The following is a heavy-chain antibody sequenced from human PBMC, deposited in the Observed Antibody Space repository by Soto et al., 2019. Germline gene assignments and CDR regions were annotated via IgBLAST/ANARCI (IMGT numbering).Heavy chain of an antibody. V-gene: IGHV3-21*06. D-gene: IGHD3-10*01. CDR3: ARDIGEMSAV. CDR1: GFTFSSST. Sequence: GSLRLSCTGSGFTFSSSTMTWVRQGPGKGLEWVSSISSSSSYIYFADSLKGRFTISRDNAKNSLHLQMNSLRAEDTAVYYCARDIGEMSAVWGQGTQVTVSS. J-gene: IGHJ4*02. CDR2: ISSSSSYI.